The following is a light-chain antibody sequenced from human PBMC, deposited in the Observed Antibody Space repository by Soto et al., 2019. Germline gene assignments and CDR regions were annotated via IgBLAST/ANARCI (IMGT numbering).Light chain of an antibody. CDR1: QSISSY. V-gene: IGKV1-39*01. Sequence: QMTKSSTSLSASVGTRVTITCRASQSISSYLNLYQQKPGKAPKLLIYAASSLQSGVPSRFSGSGSGTDFTLTISSLQPEDFATYYCQQIYSILPLTFGGG. J-gene: IGKJ4*01. CDR2: AAS. CDR3: QQIYSILPLT.